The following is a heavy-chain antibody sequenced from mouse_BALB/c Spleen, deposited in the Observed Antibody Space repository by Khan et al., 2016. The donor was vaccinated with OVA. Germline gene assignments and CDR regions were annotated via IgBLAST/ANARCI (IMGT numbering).Heavy chain of an antibody. CDR2: INPYSGAP. CDR3: ARDDYDEWFAY. V-gene: IGHV1-26*01. Sequence: EVQLQQSGPELVKPGASVKISCKASGYSFTGYYMHWVKQSHVKSLEWIGRINPYSGAPSYNRNFKDKASLTVLKSSSPAYMELHSLTSVDSAVYYCARDDYDEWFAYWGQGTLVTVSA. J-gene: IGHJ3*01. D-gene: IGHD2-4*01. CDR1: GYSFTGYY.